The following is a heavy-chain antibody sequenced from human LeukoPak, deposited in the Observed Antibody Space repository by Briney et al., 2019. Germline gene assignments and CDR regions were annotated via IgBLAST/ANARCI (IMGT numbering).Heavy chain of an antibody. Sequence: GGSLRLSCAASGFPFSSYWMSWVRQAPGKGLEWVANIRHDGSETYYVDSLRGRFTISRDNAKNTLYLQMNSLRAEDTAVYYCARDHYDFWSGYYYYYGMDVWGQGTTVTVSS. V-gene: IGHV3-7*01. CDR1: GFPFSSYW. CDR3: ARDHYDFWSGYYYYYGMDV. J-gene: IGHJ6*02. CDR2: IRHDGSET. D-gene: IGHD3-3*01.